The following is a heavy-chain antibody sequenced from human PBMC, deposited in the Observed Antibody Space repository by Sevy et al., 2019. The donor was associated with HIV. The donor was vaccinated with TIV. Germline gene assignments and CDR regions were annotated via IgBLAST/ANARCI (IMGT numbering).Heavy chain of an antibody. Sequence: GGSLRLSCAASGFTFSSYAMSWVRQAPGKGLEWVSAISGSGGSTYYADSVKGRFTISRDNSKNTLYLQMNSLRAEDTAVYYCVKLGVYCSGGSCYLFDYWGQGTLVTVSS. V-gene: IGHV3-23*01. CDR2: ISGSGGST. CDR3: VKLGVYCSGGSCYLFDY. CDR1: GFTFSSYA. J-gene: IGHJ4*02. D-gene: IGHD2-15*01.